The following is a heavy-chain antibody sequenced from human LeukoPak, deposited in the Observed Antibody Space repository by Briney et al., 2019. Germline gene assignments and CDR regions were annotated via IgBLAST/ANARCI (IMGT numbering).Heavy chain of an antibody. CDR1: GFTFSTSG. J-gene: IGHJ4*02. D-gene: IGHD3-22*01. CDR2: IWHDGGNK. Sequence: GGSLRLSCAASGFTFSTSGMHWVRQAPGKGLEWVAVIWHDGGNKHYAESVKGRFSISRDNSKSTLYLQMNSLRAEDTAVYYCARARGVSTGYRPIDYWGQGTLVTVSS. CDR3: ARARGVSTGYRPIDY. V-gene: IGHV3-33*01.